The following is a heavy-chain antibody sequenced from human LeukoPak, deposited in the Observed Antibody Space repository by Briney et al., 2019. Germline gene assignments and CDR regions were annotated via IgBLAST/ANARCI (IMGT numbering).Heavy chain of an antibody. CDR1: GFTFSSYW. V-gene: IGHV3-74*03. CDR3: ARGKNGDSLFDY. J-gene: IGHJ4*02. Sequence: GGSLRPSCAASGFTFSSYWMHWVRQAPGKGLVWVSRIDSDGTSTTYADSVKGRFTISRDNAKNTLSLQMNSLRAEDTAVYYCARGKNGDSLFDYWGQGTPVTVSS. CDR2: IDSDGTST. D-gene: IGHD4-17*01.